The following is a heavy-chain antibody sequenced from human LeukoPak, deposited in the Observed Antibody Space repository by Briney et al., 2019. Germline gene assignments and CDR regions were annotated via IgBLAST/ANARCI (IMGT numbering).Heavy chain of an antibody. Sequence: GGSLRLSCAASGFTFSSNYMSWVRQAPGKGLEWVSIIYSGGSTYYADSVKGRFTISRDNSKNTPYLQMDSLRAEDTAVYYCARGGVQDAFDIWGRGTMVTVSS. D-gene: IGHD6-25*01. CDR3: ARGGVQDAFDI. J-gene: IGHJ3*02. V-gene: IGHV3-53*01. CDR2: IYSGGST. CDR1: GFTFSSNY.